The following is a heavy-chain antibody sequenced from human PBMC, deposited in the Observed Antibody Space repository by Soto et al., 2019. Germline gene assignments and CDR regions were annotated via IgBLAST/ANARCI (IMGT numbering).Heavy chain of an antibody. Sequence: GGSLRLSCAASGFAVSSNYMSWVRQAPGKGLEWVSVIFTGGDTYSADSVKGRFTMSRDSSKTTLYLQMNSLRAEDTAVYYCAKELLDRSGSPMYYFDSWGPGTLVTVSS. CDR2: IFTGGDT. V-gene: IGHV3-53*01. J-gene: IGHJ4*02. CDR1: GFAVSSNY. D-gene: IGHD3-22*01. CDR3: AKELLDRSGSPMYYFDS.